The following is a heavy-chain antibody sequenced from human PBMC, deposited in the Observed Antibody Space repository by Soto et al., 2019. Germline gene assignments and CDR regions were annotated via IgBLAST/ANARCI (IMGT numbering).Heavy chain of an antibody. Sequence: GASVKVSCKASGYTFTSYGISWVRQAPGQGLEWMGWISAYNGNTTYAQKLQGRVTMTTDTSTSTAYMELRSLRSDDTAVYYCARDREYSGYDRRFDYWGQGTLVTVSS. D-gene: IGHD5-12*01. CDR3: ARDREYSGYDRRFDY. V-gene: IGHV1-18*01. CDR2: ISAYNGNT. CDR1: GYTFTSYG. J-gene: IGHJ4*02.